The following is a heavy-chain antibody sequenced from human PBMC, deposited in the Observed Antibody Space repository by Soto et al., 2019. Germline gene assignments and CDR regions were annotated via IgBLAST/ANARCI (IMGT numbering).Heavy chain of an antibody. Sequence: ASVKVSCKASGYTFTGYYMHWVRQAPGQGLEWMGWINPNSGGTNYAQKFQGWVTMTRDTSISTAYMELSRLRSDDTAVYYCAREPYSSSWYSYYYGMDVWGQGTTVTVSS. D-gene: IGHD6-13*01. V-gene: IGHV1-2*04. J-gene: IGHJ6*02. CDR3: AREPYSSSWYSYYYGMDV. CDR1: GYTFTGYY. CDR2: INPNSGGT.